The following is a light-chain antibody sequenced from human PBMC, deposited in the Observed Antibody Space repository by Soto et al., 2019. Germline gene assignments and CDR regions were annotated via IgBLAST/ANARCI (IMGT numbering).Light chain of an antibody. CDR1: QRVSTSD. Sequence: EIVLTQSPGTLSLSPGESATLSCRASQRVSTSDLAWYQQKPGQPPRFIIYERYRRAPGIPDRISGSGSGTDFTLTISRLEHEDFAVYYCQQFGSSVTFGGGTKVEI. CDR3: QQFGSSVT. V-gene: IGKV3-20*01. J-gene: IGKJ4*01. CDR2: ERY.